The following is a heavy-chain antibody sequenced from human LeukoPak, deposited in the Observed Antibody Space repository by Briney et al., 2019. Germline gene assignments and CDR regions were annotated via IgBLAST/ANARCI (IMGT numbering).Heavy chain of an antibody. CDR2: IYSSGRT. Sequence: SQTLSLTCTVSGGSTSSGDYYWSWIRQPPGKGLEWIGYIYSSGRTYYNPSLKSRVTISVDTSKNQFSLNLSSVTAADTAVYFCARGGTTVIAPVYWGQGTLVSVSS. J-gene: IGHJ4*02. CDR1: GGSTSSGDYY. V-gene: IGHV4-30-4*01. CDR3: ARGGTTVIAPVY. D-gene: IGHD4-23*01.